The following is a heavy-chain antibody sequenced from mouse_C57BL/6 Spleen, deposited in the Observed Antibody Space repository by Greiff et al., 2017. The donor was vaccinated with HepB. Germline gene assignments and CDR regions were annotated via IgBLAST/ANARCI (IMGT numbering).Heavy chain of an antibody. CDR3: ARADYYGSSYVTY. CDR2: ISSGSSTI. Sequence: EVHLVESGGGLVKPGGSLKLSCAASGFTFSDYGMHWVRQAPEKGLEWVAYISSGSSTIYYADTVKGRFTISRDNAKNTRFLQMTSLRSEDTAMYYCARADYYGSSYVTYWGQGTLVTVSA. CDR1: GFTFSDYG. V-gene: IGHV5-17*01. J-gene: IGHJ3*01. D-gene: IGHD1-1*01.